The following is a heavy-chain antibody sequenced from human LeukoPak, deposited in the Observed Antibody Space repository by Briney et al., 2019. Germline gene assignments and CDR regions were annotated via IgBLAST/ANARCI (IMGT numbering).Heavy chain of an antibody. CDR3: VKESYDILTGYYTRAFDY. CDR1: GFTFSSYA. V-gene: IGHV3-64D*06. J-gene: IGHJ4*02. CDR2: ISSNGGST. D-gene: IGHD3-9*01. Sequence: PGGSLRLSCSASGFTFSSYAMHWVRQAPGKGLEYVSAISSNGGSTYYADSVKGRFTTSRDNSKNTLYLQMSSLRAEDTAVYYCVKESYDILTGYYTRAFDYWGQGTLVTVSS.